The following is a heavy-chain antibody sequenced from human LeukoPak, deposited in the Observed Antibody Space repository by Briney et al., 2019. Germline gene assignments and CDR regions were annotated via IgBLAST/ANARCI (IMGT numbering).Heavy chain of an antibody. J-gene: IGHJ4*02. CDR1: GFTFSSYA. CDR3: AKDLGYSYGCSDY. D-gene: IGHD5-18*01. CDR2: LTAGGERT. V-gene: IGHV3-23*01. Sequence: RGSLRLSCAASGFTFSSYAMSWVRQAPGKGLEWVSSLTAGGERTFYADSMKGRFTISRDNSKDTLYLQINSLRAEDTAVYYCAKDLGYSYGCSDYWGQGTLVTVSS.